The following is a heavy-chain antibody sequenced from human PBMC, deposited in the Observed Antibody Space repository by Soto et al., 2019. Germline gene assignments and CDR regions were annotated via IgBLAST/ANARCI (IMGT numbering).Heavy chain of an antibody. V-gene: IGHV3-72*01. CDR1: GFTFSDHY. J-gene: IGHJ4*02. CDR3: ARATTVTDY. CDR2: TRNKANSHTT. D-gene: IGHD4-17*01. Sequence: LRLSCAASGFTFSDHYMDWVRQAPGKGLEWVGRTRNKANSHTTEYAASVKGRFTISRDDSKNSLYLQMNSLKIEDTAVYYCARATTVTDYWGQGTLVTVSS.